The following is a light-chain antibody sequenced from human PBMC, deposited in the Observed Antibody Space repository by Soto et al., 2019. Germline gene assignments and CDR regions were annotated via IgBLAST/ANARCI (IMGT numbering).Light chain of an antibody. CDR1: SSDVGYYNS. Sequence: QSVLTQPASVSGSPGQSITISCTGTSSDVGYYNSVSWYQRHPGKVPKLIIYDVSSRPSGVSNRFSGFKSGNTASLTISGLQDEDEADYYCSSYPSSETHVLFGGGTKLTFL. J-gene: IGLJ2*01. CDR2: DVS. V-gene: IGLV2-14*03. CDR3: SSYPSSETHVL.